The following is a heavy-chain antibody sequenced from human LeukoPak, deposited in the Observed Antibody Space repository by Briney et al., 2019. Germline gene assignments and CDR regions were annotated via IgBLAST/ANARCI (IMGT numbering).Heavy chain of an antibody. J-gene: IGHJ4*02. CDR1: GFTFSSYE. CDR3: ARALVLVAALDY. V-gene: IGHV3-48*03. Sequence: GGSLRLSCAASGFTFSSYEMNWVRQAPGKGLEWVSYISSSGSTIYYADSVKGRFTISRDNAKNSLYLQMNSLRAEDTAVYYCARALVLVAALDYWGQGTLVTVSS. CDR2: ISSSGSTI. D-gene: IGHD2-15*01.